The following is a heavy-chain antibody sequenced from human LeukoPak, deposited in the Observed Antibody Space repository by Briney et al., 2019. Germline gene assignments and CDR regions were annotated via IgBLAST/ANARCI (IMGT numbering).Heavy chain of an antibody. V-gene: IGHV1-2*02. J-gene: IGHJ4*02. Sequence: ASVKVSCKVSGYTLTELSMHWVRQAPGQGLEWMGWINPNSGGTNYAQKFQGRVTMTRDTSISTAYMELSRLRSDDTAVYYCASSRSYDSSGYQGYWGQGTLVTVSS. D-gene: IGHD3-22*01. CDR3: ASSRSYDSSGYQGY. CDR2: INPNSGGT. CDR1: GYTLTELS.